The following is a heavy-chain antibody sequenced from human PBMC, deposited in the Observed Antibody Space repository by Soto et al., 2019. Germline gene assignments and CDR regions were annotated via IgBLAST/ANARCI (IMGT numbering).Heavy chain of an antibody. D-gene: IGHD3-10*01. CDR2: IWYDGSNK. CDR3: ARDNPFGPADYYYGMDV. V-gene: IGHV3-33*08. Sequence: HPGGSLRLSCAASGFIFSNASMHWVRQAPGKGLEWVAVIWYDGSNKYYADSVKGRFTISRDNSKNTLYLQMNSLRAEDTAVYYCARDNPFGPADYYYGMDVWGQGTTVTSP. CDR1: GFIFSNAS. J-gene: IGHJ6*02.